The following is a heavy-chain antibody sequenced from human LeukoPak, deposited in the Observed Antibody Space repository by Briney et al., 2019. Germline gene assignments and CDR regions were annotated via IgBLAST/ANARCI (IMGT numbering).Heavy chain of an antibody. CDR3: ARVIGSYYYYYMDV. D-gene: IGHD2/OR15-2a*01. Sequence: ASVKVSCKASGYTFTGYYMHWVRQAPGQGLEWMGWISAYNGNTNYAQKLQGRVTMTTDTSTSTAYMELRSLRSDDTAVYYCARVIGSYYYYYMDVWGKGTTVTVSS. V-gene: IGHV1-18*04. J-gene: IGHJ6*03. CDR2: ISAYNGNT. CDR1: GYTFTGYY.